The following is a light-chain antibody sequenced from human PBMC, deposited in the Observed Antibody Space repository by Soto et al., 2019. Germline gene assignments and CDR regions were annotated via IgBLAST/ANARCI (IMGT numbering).Light chain of an antibody. Sequence: DIQMTHSPSSVSASVGDRVTITSRASQGISIWLAWYQQKPGKAPNLLIHTASSLHSGVPSRCSCSGSCTDFTLTISGLPPEDFATCYCQQANSFPLTFGGGTKVEIK. CDR1: QGISIW. V-gene: IGKV1-12*01. J-gene: IGKJ4*01. CDR2: TAS. CDR3: QQANSFPLT.